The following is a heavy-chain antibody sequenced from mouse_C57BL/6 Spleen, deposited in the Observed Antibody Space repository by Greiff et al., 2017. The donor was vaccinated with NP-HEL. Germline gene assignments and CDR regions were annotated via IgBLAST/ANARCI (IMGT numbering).Heavy chain of an antibody. J-gene: IGHJ2*01. V-gene: IGHV1-22*01. CDR1: GYTFTDYN. CDR3: ARAYYDYDDPYFDY. Sequence: VQLQQSGPELVKPGASVTMSCKASGYTFTDYNMHWVKQSHGKSLEWIGYINPNNGGTSYNQKFKGKATLTVNKSSRTACMELRSLTSEDSAVYYCARAYYDYDDPYFDYWGQGTTLTVSS. D-gene: IGHD2-4*01. CDR2: INPNNGGT.